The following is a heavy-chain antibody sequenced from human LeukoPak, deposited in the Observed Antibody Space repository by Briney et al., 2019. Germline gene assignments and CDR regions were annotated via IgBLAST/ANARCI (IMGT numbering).Heavy chain of an antibody. Sequence: ASVKCSCMASGYTFTSYGINWVRQAPGQGREWMGWIISYNGNTNYAQNLQGRVTMTTDTSTSTAYMERRSLRFDDTAVYYCARAKPKLPSSSDPWGQGTLVTVYS. CDR1: GYTFTSYG. V-gene: IGHV1-18*01. CDR3: ARAKPKLPSSSDP. D-gene: IGHD5-24*01. CDR2: IISYNGNT. J-gene: IGHJ5*02.